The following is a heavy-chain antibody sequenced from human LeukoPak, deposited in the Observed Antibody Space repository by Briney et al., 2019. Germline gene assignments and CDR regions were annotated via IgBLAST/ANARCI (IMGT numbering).Heavy chain of an antibody. J-gene: IGHJ4*02. D-gene: IGHD3-10*01. CDR2: INHSGST. V-gene: IGHV4-34*01. Sequence: SETLSLTCAVYGGSFSGYYWSWIRQPPGKGLEWIGEINHSGSTNYNPSLKSRVTISVDTSKNQFSLKLSSVTAADTAAYYCARGLRYYYGSGTREPDGYWGQGTLVTVSS. CDR1: GGSFSGYY. CDR3: ARGLRYYYGSGTREPDGY.